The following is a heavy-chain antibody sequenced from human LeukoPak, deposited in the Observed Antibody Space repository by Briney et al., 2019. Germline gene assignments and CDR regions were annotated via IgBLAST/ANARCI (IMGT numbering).Heavy chain of an antibody. Sequence: GASVKVSCKASGYTFTGYYMHWVRQPPGQGLEWMGWINPNSGGTNYAQKFQGRVTMTRDTSISTAYMELSRLRSDDTAVYYCARAVWFGEILKWFDPWGQGTLVTVSS. CDR3: ARAVWFGEILKWFDP. CDR1: GYTFTGYY. V-gene: IGHV1-2*02. J-gene: IGHJ5*02. CDR2: INPNSGGT. D-gene: IGHD3-10*01.